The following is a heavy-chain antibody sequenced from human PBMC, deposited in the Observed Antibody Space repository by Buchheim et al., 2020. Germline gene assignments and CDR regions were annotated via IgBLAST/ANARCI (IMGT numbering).Heavy chain of an antibody. CDR2: IKEDGSEK. V-gene: IGHV3-7*01. J-gene: IGHJ4*02. CDR1: GFTFSTYW. CDR3: ARHPSARFDY. Sequence: EVQLVESGGDLVQPGGSLRLSCAASGFTFSTYWMTWVRQAPGQGLEWVANIKEDGSEKYYVESVRGRFTISRDNAKNSLYLQMNSLRPEDTAVYYCARHPSARFDYWGQGTL.